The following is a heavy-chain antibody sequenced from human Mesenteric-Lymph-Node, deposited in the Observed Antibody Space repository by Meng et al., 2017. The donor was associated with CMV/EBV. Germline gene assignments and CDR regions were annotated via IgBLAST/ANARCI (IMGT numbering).Heavy chain of an antibody. V-gene: IGHV3-48*04. J-gene: IGHJ6*02. Sequence: GGSLRLSCAASGFTFSNYAMSWVRQAPGKGLEWVSYISSSGSTIYYADSVKGRFTISRDNAKDTLYLDMNRLRAEDTAVYYCARDRPPSGYGYRGDLDVWGQGTTVTVSS. CDR1: GFTFSNYA. CDR3: ARDRPPSGYGYRGDLDV. D-gene: IGHD5-18*01. CDR2: ISSSGSTI.